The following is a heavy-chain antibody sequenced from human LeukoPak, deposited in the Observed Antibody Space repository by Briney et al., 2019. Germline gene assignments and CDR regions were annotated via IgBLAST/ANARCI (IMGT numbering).Heavy chain of an antibody. D-gene: IGHD6-13*01. CDR1: GFTFDDYA. CDR3: ARDRIAARDWFDP. CDR2: ISSSTSYI. J-gene: IGHJ5*02. Sequence: GGSLRLSCAASGFTFDDYAMHCVRQAPGKGLEWVSSISSSTSYIYYADSVKGRFTISRDNAKNSLYLQMNSLRAEDSAVYYCARDRIAARDWFDPWGQGTLVTVSS. V-gene: IGHV3-21*01.